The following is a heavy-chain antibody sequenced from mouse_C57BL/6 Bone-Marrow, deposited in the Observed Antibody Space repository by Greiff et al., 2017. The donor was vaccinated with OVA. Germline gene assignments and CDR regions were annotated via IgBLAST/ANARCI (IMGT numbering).Heavy chain of an antibody. D-gene: IGHD1-1*01. Sequence: VKLQQPGAELVKPGASVKLSCKASGYTFTSYWMHWVKQRPGRGLEWIGRIDPNSGGTKYNEKFKSKATLTVDKPSSTAYMQLSSLTSEDSAVYYCARSRITTVVATDYFDYWGQGTTLTVSS. V-gene: IGHV1-72*01. CDR3: ARSRITTVVATDYFDY. CDR1: GYTFTSYW. CDR2: IDPNSGGT. J-gene: IGHJ2*01.